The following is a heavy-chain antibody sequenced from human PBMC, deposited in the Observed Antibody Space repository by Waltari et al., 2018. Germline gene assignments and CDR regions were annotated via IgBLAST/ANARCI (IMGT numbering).Heavy chain of an antibody. CDR2: IYYSGST. D-gene: IGHD1-26*01. J-gene: IGHJ4*02. Sequence: QVQLQESGPGLVKPSGTLSLTCTVSGGSISSYYWSWIRQAPGKGLEWIGYIYYSGSTNYNPSLKSRVTISVDTSKNQFSLKLRSVTAADTAVYYCARSPPWELPDYWGQGTLVTVSS. V-gene: IGHV4-59*01. CDR1: GGSISSYY. CDR3: ARSPPWELPDY.